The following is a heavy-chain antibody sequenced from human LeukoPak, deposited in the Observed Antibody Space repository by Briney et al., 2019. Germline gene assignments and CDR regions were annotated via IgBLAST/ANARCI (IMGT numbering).Heavy chain of an antibody. D-gene: IGHD3-9*01. Sequence: GRSLRLSCAASGFTFSSYGMHWLRQAPGKGLEWVAVMSFDGSHTYYADSVKGRFTISRDNSKNTLYLQMNSLRAEDTAVYYCAKERVDWRYFDYWGQGTLVTVSS. CDR2: MSFDGSHT. CDR3: AKERVDWRYFDY. CDR1: GFTFSSYG. J-gene: IGHJ4*02. V-gene: IGHV3-30*18.